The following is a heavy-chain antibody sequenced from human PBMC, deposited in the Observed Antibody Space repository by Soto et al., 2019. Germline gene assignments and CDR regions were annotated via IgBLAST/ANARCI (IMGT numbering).Heavy chain of an antibody. CDR2: ISAYNGNT. CDR1: GYTFTSYG. CDR3: ARTFSVWTNYYYYGMDV. J-gene: IGHJ6*02. Sequence: ASVKVSCKASGYTFTSYGISWVRQAPGQGLEWMGWISAYNGNTNYAQKLQGSVTMTTDTSTSTAYMELRSLRSDDTAVYYCARTFSVWTNYYYYGMDVWGQGTTVTVYS. D-gene: IGHD3-3*02. V-gene: IGHV1-18*04.